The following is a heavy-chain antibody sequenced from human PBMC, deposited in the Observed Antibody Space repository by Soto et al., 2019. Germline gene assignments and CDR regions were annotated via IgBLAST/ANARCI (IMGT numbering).Heavy chain of an antibody. J-gene: IGHJ6*03. CDR2: IDWDDDK. D-gene: IGHD3-10*01. CDR3: ARIPYGSGYYYYMDV. Sequence: GSGPTLVNPTQTLTLTCTFSGSSLSTSGMCVSWIRQPPGKALEWLARIDWDDDKYYSTSLKTRLTVSKDTSKNQVVLTMTNMDPVDTATYYCARIPYGSGYYYYMDVWGKGTTVTVSS. CDR1: GSSLSTSGMC. V-gene: IGHV2-70*11.